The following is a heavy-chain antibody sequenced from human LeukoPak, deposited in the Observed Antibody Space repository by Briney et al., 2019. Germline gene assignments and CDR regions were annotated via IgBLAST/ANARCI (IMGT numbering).Heavy chain of an antibody. CDR1: GFTFSSYA. CDR3: AKNSGGLIFLDFDY. J-gene: IGHJ4*02. V-gene: IGHV3-23*01. CDR2: ISGRSGST. Sequence: GGSLRLSCAASGFTFSSYAMSWVRQAPGKGLEWVSAISGRSGSTYYADSVKGRFTISRDNSKNTLYLQMNSLRAEDTAVYYCAKNSGGLIFLDFDYWGQGTLVTVSS. D-gene: IGHD3-3*01.